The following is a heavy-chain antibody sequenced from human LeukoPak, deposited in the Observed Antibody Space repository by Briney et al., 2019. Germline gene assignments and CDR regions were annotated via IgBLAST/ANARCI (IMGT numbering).Heavy chain of an antibody. J-gene: IGHJ4*02. Sequence: GGSLRLSCAASGFTFSSYGMHWVRQAPGKGLEGVAVISYDGSNKYYADSVKGRFTISRDNSKNTLYLQMNSLRAEATAVYYCAKVLARENDILTGYPFDYWGQGTLVTVSS. CDR1: GFTFSSYG. CDR3: AKVLARENDILTGYPFDY. CDR2: ISYDGSNK. V-gene: IGHV3-30*18. D-gene: IGHD3-9*01.